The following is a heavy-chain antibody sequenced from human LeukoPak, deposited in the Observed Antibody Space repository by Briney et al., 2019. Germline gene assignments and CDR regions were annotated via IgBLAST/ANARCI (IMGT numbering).Heavy chain of an antibody. J-gene: IGHJ4*02. V-gene: IGHV7-4-1*02. CDR1: GYTFTSYA. D-gene: IGHD1-26*01. CDR3: ARPGGSYYSGVYYFDY. CDR2: INTNTGNP. Sequence: ASAKVSCKASGYTFTSYAMNWVRQAPGQGLEWMGWINTNTGNPTYAQGFTGRFVFSLDTSVSTAYLQISSLKAEDTAVYYCARPGGSYYSGVYYFDYWGQGTLVTVSS.